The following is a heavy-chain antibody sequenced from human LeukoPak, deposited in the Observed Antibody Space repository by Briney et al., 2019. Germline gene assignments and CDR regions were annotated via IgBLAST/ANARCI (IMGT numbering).Heavy chain of an antibody. CDR1: DDSISDYY. Sequence: SETLSLTCTVSDDSISDYYRGWIRQPPGKGLEWIGYIHNSGTSTYNLSLKSRVTISADTSKNQFSLKLNSMTTADTAVYYCTRGAGWLIDYWGQGILDTVFS. J-gene: IGHJ4*02. CDR3: TRGAGWLIDY. D-gene: IGHD3-16*01. CDR2: IHNSGTS. V-gene: IGHV4-59*01.